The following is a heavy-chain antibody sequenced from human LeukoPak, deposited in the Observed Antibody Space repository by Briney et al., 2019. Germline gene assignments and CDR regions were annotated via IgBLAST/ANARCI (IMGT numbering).Heavy chain of an antibody. D-gene: IGHD5-24*01. Sequence: PGGSLRLSCAASGFTSSSYSMNWVRQAPGKGLEWVSSISSSSSYIYYTDSVKGRFTISRDNAKNSLYLQMNSLRAEDTAVYYRAREPAGYNFDYWGQGTLVTVSS. CDR2: ISSSSSYI. CDR3: AREPAGYNFDY. V-gene: IGHV3-21*01. CDR1: GFTSSSYS. J-gene: IGHJ4*02.